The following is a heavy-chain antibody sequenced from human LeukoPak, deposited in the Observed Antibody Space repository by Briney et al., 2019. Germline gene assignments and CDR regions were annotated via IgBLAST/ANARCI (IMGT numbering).Heavy chain of an antibody. D-gene: IGHD3-22*01. V-gene: IGHV3-30-3*01. CDR1: GFTFSSYA. Sequence: PGGSLRLSCAASGFTFSSYAMHWVRQAPGKGLEWVAVISYDGSNKYYADSVKGRFTISRDNSKNTLYLQMNSLRSEDTAVYYCARDSHQTYYYDSSGYYLPDYWGQGTLVTVSS. J-gene: IGHJ4*02. CDR2: ISYDGSNK. CDR3: ARDSHQTYYYDSSGYYLPDY.